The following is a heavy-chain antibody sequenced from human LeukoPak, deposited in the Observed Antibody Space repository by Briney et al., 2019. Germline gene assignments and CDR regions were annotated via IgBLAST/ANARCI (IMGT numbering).Heavy chain of an antibody. J-gene: IGHJ4*02. CDR2: IKQDGSEK. CDR3: ARGSSAYDSSGYHYFDY. D-gene: IGHD3-22*01. V-gene: IGHV3-7*01. Sequence: PGGSLRLSCAASGFTFSSYWMSWVRQAPGKGLEWVANIKQDGSEKYYVDSVKGRFTISRDNAKNSLYLQMNSLRAEDTAVYYCARGSSAYDSSGYHYFDYWGQGTLVTVSS. CDR1: GFTFSSYW.